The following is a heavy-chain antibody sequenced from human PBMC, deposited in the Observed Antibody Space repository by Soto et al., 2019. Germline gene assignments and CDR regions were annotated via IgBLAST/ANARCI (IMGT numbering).Heavy chain of an antibody. CDR3: ARAGGSPGVFFDY. J-gene: IGHJ4*02. CDR1: GFTFSSYW. D-gene: IGHD3-10*01. V-gene: IGHV3-74*01. CDR2: INSDGSST. Sequence: GGSLRLSCAASGFTFSSYWMHWVRQAPGKGLVWVSRINSDGSSTSYADSVKGRFTISRDNAKNTLYLQMNSLRAEDTAVYYCARAGGSPGVFFDYWGQGTLVTVSS.